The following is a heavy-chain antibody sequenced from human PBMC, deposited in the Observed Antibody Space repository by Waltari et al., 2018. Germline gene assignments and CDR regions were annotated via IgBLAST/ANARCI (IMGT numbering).Heavy chain of an antibody. J-gene: IGHJ4*02. Sequence: EVQLVESGGGLVQPGGSLRLSCAASGFTFSSYRMNWVRQAPGKGLEWVSYISSSSSTIYYADSVKGRFTISRDNAKNSLYLQMNSLRAEDTAVYYCTRGAKAAAGIWDYWGQGTLVTVSS. CDR3: TRGAKAAAGIWDY. D-gene: IGHD6-13*01. CDR2: ISSSSSTI. V-gene: IGHV3-48*01. CDR1: GFTFSSYR.